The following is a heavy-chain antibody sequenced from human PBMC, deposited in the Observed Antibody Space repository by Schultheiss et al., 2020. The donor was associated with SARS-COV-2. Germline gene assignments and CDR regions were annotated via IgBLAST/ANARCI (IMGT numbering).Heavy chain of an antibody. CDR2: VYYSGST. CDR3: ARGYYGDFLSY. V-gene: IGHV4-39*07. Sequence: SETLSLTCAVSGGSISDSRYFWGWIRQTPGKGLEWIGSVYYSGSTYFNPSLKSRVFMSVDTSKNQFSLTVYSVTAADTAVYYCARGYYGDFLSYWGQGAPVTVSS. D-gene: IGHD4-17*01. CDR1: GGSISDSRYF. J-gene: IGHJ4*02.